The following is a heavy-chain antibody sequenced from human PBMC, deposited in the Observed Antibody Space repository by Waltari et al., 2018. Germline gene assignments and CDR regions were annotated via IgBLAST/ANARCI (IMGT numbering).Heavy chain of an antibody. Sequence: QVQLQQWGAGLLKPSETLSLPCAVYGGSFRGYYWRWIRQPPGKGLEWIGEINHSGSTNYNPSLKSRVTISVDTSKNQFSLKLSSVTAADTAVYYCARGGRWRMELRPNWFDPWGQGTLVTVSS. CDR1: GGSFRGYY. D-gene: IGHD1-7*01. CDR3: ARGGRWRMELRPNWFDP. V-gene: IGHV4-34*01. CDR2: INHSGST. J-gene: IGHJ5*02.